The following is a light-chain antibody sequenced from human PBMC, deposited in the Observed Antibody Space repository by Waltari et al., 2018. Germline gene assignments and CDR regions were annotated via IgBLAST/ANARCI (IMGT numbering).Light chain of an antibody. CDR3: SSYTSSSTYVV. CDR2: GVS. V-gene: IGLV2-14*01. J-gene: IGLJ2*01. Sequence: QSALTQPASVSGSPGQSITISCTGTSSDVGGHNYVSCYQQHPGKTPKLMVSGVSNRPPGVSNRFSGSQSGNTASLTISGLQAEDEADYYCSSYTSSSTYVVFGGGTKLTVL. CDR1: SSDVGGHNY.